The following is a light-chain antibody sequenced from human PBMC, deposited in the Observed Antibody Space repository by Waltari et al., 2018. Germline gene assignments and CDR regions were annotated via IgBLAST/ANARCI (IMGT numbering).Light chain of an antibody. CDR3: GSWDSALTTVI. CDR1: NSTLRNNY. V-gene: IGLV1-51*01. J-gene: IGLJ2*01. Sequence: QSVLTQPPSVSAAPGQKVSISCSGSNSTLRNNYVSWYQQLPGTAPKLLIYDNTKRPSEIPGRFSGSKSGTSATLDITGLQTGDEAVYYCGSWDSALTTVIFGGGTKLTVL. CDR2: DNT.